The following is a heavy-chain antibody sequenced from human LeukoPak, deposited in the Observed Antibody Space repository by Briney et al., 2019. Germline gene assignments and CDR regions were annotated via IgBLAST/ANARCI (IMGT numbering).Heavy chain of an antibody. J-gene: IGHJ3*02. CDR3: AKEPSRAAAGGGRAFDI. D-gene: IGHD6-13*01. Sequence: GGSLRLSCAASGFIFTGYFMSWVRQAPGKGLEWVSSISGTGGTTFYADSVKGRFTISRDNSKNTLYLQMNSLRADDTAVYYCAKEPSRAAAGGGRAFDIWGQGTMVIVSS. V-gene: IGHV3-23*01. CDR1: GFIFTGYF. CDR2: ISGTGGTT.